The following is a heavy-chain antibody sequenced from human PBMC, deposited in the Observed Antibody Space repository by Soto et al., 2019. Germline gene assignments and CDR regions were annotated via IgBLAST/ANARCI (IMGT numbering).Heavy chain of an antibody. CDR3: ARGGAYYYYYGMDV. Sequence: SEPLSLTCTVSGDSVSNGNSYWSWIRQPPGKGLEWIGYTYYSGSTNYNPSLKSRVTISVDTSKNQFSLRLSSVTAADTAVYYWARGGAYYYYYGMDVWGQGTTVTVSS. V-gene: IGHV4-61*01. CDR2: TYYSGST. J-gene: IGHJ6*02. CDR1: GDSVSNGNSY.